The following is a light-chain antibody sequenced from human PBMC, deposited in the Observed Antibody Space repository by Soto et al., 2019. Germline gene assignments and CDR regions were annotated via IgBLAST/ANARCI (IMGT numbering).Light chain of an antibody. Sequence: QAALAQPSAGSGSPGQSITISWTGTSTDFGGYNYVSWYQHHPGKGPKLIIYEVNNRPSGVSDRFSGSKSGNKASLTISNLEAEDESDYYCGSYTSTDTPFVFGTGTKVTVL. CDR3: GSYTSTDTPFV. V-gene: IGLV2-14*01. CDR1: STDFGGYNY. J-gene: IGLJ1*01. CDR2: EVN.